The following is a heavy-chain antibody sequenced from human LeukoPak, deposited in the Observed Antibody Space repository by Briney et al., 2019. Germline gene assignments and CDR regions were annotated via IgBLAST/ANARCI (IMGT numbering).Heavy chain of an antibody. D-gene: IGHD6-19*01. CDR2: TYYRSKWYN. CDR3: ARSSSGWARGGGEFFDY. CDR1: GDSVSSNSAA. Sequence: SQTLSLTCAISGDSVSSNSAAWNWIRQSPSRGLEWLGRTYYRSKWYNDYAVSVKSRITSNPDTSKNQFSLQLNSVTLEDRGVYYWARSSSGWARGGGEFFDYWGQGTLVTVSS. V-gene: IGHV6-1*01. J-gene: IGHJ4*02.